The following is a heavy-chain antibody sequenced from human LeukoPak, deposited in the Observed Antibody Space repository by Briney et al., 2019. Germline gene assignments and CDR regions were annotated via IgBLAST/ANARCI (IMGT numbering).Heavy chain of an antibody. Sequence: SETPSLTCTVSGGSINSTSNYWGWIRQPPGKGLEWIGSIYYSGSTYYNPSLKSRVTISVDTSKNQFSLKLSSVTAADTAVYYCARRELGYCSSTSCYPPFDYWGQGTLVTVSS. J-gene: IGHJ4*02. CDR1: GGSINSTSNY. V-gene: IGHV4-39*01. CDR3: ARRELGYCSSTSCYPPFDY. D-gene: IGHD2-2*01. CDR2: IYYSGST.